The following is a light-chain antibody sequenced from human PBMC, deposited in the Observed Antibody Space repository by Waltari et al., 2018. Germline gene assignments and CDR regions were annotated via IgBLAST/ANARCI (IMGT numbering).Light chain of an antibody. CDR1: SIDVGDYNF. J-gene: IGLJ2*01. CDR2: DVS. V-gene: IGLV2-14*03. Sequence: QSALTQPASLSGSPGPSLTISCTGTSIDVGDYNFVSWYQHHPGKAPKLIIYDVSDRPSGVSNRFSGSKSGNTASLTISGLQAEDEAMYYCSSFTGSSFVLFGGGTMLTVL. CDR3: SSFTGSSFVL.